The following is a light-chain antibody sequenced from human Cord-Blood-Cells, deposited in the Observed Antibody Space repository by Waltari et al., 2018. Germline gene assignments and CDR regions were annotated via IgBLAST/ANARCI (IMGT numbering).Light chain of an antibody. CDR3: SSYTSSSTLWV. CDR1: SSDVGGYNY. Sequence: QSALTQPASVSGSPGPSTTISCTGTSSDVGGYNYVPWYQQHPGKAPKLMIYDVSKRPSGVSNRFSGSKSGNTASLTISGLQAEDEADYYCSSYTSSSTLWVFGGGTKLTVL. J-gene: IGLJ3*02. V-gene: IGLV2-14*01. CDR2: DVS.